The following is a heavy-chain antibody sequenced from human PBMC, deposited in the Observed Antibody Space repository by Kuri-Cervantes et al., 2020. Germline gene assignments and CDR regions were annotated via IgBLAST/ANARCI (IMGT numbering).Heavy chain of an antibody. CDR2: INPNSGGT. CDR3: ARVMAGTFYYYYYGMDV. CDR1: GYTFTGYY. V-gene: IGHV1-2*02. J-gene: IGHJ6*02. Sequence: ASVKVSCKASGYTFTGYYMHWVRQAPGQGLEWMGWINPNSGGTNYAQKFQGRVTMTRDTSISTAYMGLSRLRSEDTAVYYCARVMAGTFYYYYYGMDVWGQGTTVTVSS. D-gene: IGHD6-19*01.